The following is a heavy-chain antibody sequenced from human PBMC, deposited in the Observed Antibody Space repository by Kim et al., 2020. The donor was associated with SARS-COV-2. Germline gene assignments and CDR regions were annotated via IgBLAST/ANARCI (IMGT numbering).Heavy chain of an antibody. CDR3: ARDSSIGFGDLPRDASDV. CDR2: ISTFNHNT. Sequence: ASVKVSCKTSGYTFTNFGINWVRQAPGQGLEWVGWISTFNHNTDHAQNFHGRIAMTADTATATAYLELRSLTSDDTAIYFCARDSSIGFGDLPRDASDVWGQGTLVTVSS. CDR1: GYTFTNFG. D-gene: IGHD2-2*03. J-gene: IGHJ3*01. V-gene: IGHV1-18*04.